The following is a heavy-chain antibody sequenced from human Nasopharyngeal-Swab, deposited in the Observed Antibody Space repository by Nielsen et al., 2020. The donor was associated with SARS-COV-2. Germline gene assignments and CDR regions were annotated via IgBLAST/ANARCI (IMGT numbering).Heavy chain of an antibody. CDR2: IRSKGNNYAT. CDR3: TRCGGGCYSGRDY. D-gene: IGHD2-15*01. CDR1: GFTFSDSA. J-gene: IGHJ4*02. V-gene: IGHV3-73*01. Sequence: GESLKLSCAASGFTFSDSAIHWVRQASGAGLEWVARIRSKGNNYATAYSASVKGRFIIFRDDPTNTAYLQMNSLKTEDTAMYYCTRCGGGCYSGRDYWGQGTLVTVSS.